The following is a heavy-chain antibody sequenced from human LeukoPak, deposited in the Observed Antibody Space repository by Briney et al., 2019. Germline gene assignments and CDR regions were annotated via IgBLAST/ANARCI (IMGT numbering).Heavy chain of an antibody. D-gene: IGHD3-22*01. J-gene: IGHJ1*01. CDR2: IKSDGST. CDR3: ARAPSEIGGYYPEYFRH. V-gene: IGHV3-74*01. CDR1: GFTFSSYW. Sequence: GGSLRLSCAASGFTFSSYWMHWVRQAPGKGLVWVSRIKSDGSTNYADSVKGRFTISRDNAKNTESLQMNSLRAEYTGVYYCARAPSEIGGYYPEYFRHWGQGTLVTVSS.